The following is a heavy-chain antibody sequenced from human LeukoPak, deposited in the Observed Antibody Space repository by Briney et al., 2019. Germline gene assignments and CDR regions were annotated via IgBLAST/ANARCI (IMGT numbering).Heavy chain of an antibody. Sequence: GGSLRLSCAASGFTFSSYSMNWVRQAPGKGLEWVSYISSSGSTIYYADSVKGRFTISRDNAKNSLYLQMNSLRSEDTAVYFCAKRGVVIRAVLVVGFHKEAYYFDSWGQGALVTVSS. J-gene: IGHJ4*02. D-gene: IGHD2-15*01. CDR2: ISSSGSTI. V-gene: IGHV3-48*04. CDR3: AKRGVVIRAVLVVGFHKEAYYFDS. CDR1: GFTFSSYS.